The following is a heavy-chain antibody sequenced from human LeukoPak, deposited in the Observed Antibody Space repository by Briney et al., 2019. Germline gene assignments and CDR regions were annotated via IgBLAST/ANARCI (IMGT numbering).Heavy chain of an antibody. CDR3: AKPLSSGWYLDYFDS. J-gene: IGHJ4*02. CDR1: GFTFSSYT. CDR2: ISGSGGST. V-gene: IGHV3-23*01. D-gene: IGHD6-19*01. Sequence: GGSLRLSCAASGFTFSSYTMSWVRQAPGKGLEWVSAISGSGGSTYYADSVKGRFTISRDNYKNTLYLQMNSLRAEDTAVYYCAKPLSSGWYLDYFDSWGQGTLVTVSS.